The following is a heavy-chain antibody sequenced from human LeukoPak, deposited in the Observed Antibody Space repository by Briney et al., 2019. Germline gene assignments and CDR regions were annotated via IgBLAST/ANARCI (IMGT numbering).Heavy chain of an antibody. J-gene: IGHJ4*02. Sequence: ASVKVSCKASGYTFSGYYIHWVRQAPGQGLEWMGWINPNTGGTNFAQNFQGRVTMTRDTSISAAYMELSRLRSDDTAVYYCASWAAAGTSPPDCWGQGTLVTVSS. CDR1: GYTFSGYY. CDR2: INPNTGGT. D-gene: IGHD6-13*01. CDR3: ASWAAAGTSPPDC. V-gene: IGHV1-2*02.